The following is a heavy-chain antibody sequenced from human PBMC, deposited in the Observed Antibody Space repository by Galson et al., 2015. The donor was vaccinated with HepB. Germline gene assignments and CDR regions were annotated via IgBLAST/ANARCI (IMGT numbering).Heavy chain of an antibody. J-gene: IGHJ3*02. Sequence: SLRLSCAASGFTFSIYAMHWVRQAPGKGLEWVAVISYDGNNRYYADSVKGRFTISRDNSKNTLYLQMNSLRAEDTAVYYCAKTPQYYYGSGGSGGAFDIWGQGTMVTVSS. CDR1: GFTFSIYA. D-gene: IGHD3-10*01. V-gene: IGHV3-30-3*01. CDR3: AKTPQYYYGSGGSGGAFDI. CDR2: ISYDGNNR.